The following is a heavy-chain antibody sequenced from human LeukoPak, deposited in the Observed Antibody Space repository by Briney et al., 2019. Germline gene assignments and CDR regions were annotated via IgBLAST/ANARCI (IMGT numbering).Heavy chain of an antibody. CDR1: GFTFSSYA. CDR2: ISYDGSNK. V-gene: IGHV3-30-3*01. J-gene: IGHJ3*02. D-gene: IGHD5-12*01. CDR3: ARDLGYSGYDYTDAFDI. Sequence: GRSLRLSCAASGFTFSSYAMHWVRQAPGKGLEWVSVISYDGSNKYYADSVKGRFTTSRDNSKNTLYLQMNSLRAEDTAVYYCARDLGYSGYDYTDAFDIWGQGTMVTVSS.